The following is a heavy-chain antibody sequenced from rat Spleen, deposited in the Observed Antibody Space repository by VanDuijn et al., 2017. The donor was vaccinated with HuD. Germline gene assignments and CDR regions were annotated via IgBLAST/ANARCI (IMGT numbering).Heavy chain of an antibody. CDR3: TRHALMYTTDPFTY. CDR2: ISTGGGNT. Sequence: EVQLVESGGGLVQPGRSLKLSCAASGFTFSNYGMAWVCQAPTKGLEWVASISTGGGNTYYRDSVKGRFTISRDNAKSSLYLQMDSLRSEDTATYYCTRHALMYTTDPFTYWGQGTLVSVSS. D-gene: IGHD1-6*01. V-gene: IGHV5S13*01. CDR1: GFTFSNYG. J-gene: IGHJ3*01.